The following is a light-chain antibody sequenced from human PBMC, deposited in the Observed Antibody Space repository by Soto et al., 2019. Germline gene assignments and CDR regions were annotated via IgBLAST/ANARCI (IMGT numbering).Light chain of an antibody. J-gene: IGKJ2*01. V-gene: IGKV1-5*03. CDR3: QQYSSWYT. CDR2: KAS. CDR1: QSISSW. Sequence: DIQMTQSPSTLSASVGDRVTITCRASQSISSWLAWYQQKPGKAPKFLIYKASSLEGGDPSRFSGSGSGKEFTLTISSLQPDDFASYDCQQYSSWYTFGQGTKLEIK.